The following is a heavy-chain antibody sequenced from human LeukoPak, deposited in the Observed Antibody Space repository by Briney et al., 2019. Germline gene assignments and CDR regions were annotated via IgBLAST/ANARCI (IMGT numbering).Heavy chain of an antibody. J-gene: IGHJ4*02. V-gene: IGHV3-20*04. CDR1: GFAFDEHG. CDR3: ARTPITSPFHFDY. Sequence: GGSLRLSCTASGFAFDEHGMSWVGQVPGEGLGGVSGINLSGGDPVHAVPLEGRFTISRDNAQNSLYLPMDRLRAEDPALYYCARTPITSPFHFDYRGQGTLVTVSS. CDR2: INLSGGDP. D-gene: IGHD2-2*01.